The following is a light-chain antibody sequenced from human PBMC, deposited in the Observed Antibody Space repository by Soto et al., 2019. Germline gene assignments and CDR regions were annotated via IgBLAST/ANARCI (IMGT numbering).Light chain of an antibody. J-gene: IGKJ2*01. CDR3: QQSYSTPYT. Sequence: DIQMTQSPSSLSASVGDTVTITCRASQSISVHLNWYQQKPGKVPKLLIYAASNLQSGVPLRFSGSGSETDCAHTISSQQPEDFATYYCQQSYSTPYTFGQGTKREIK. V-gene: IGKV1-39*01. CDR2: AAS. CDR1: QSISVH.